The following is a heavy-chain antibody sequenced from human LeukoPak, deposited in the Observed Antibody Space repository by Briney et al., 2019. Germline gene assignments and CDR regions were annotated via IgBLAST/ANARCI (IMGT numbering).Heavy chain of an antibody. V-gene: IGHV4-31*03. J-gene: IGHJ4*02. CDR1: GGSISSGGYY. CDR2: IYYSGST. CDR3: AIDRYGSGSYYAD. D-gene: IGHD3-10*01. Sequence: SETLSLTCTVSGGSISSGGYYWSWIRQHPRKGLEWIGYIYYSGSTYYNPSHKSRVTISVDTSKNQFSLKLSSVTAADTAVYYSAIDRYGSGSYYADRGQGTLVTVSS.